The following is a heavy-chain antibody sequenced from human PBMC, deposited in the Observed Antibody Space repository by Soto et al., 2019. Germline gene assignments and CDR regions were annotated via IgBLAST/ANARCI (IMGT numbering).Heavy chain of an antibody. Sequence: VGSLRLSCAASGFTFSSCAMHWVRQAPGKGLEWVAVISYDGSNKYYADSVKGRFTISRDNSKNTLYLQMNSLRAEDTAVYYCAKDPRIGIAVAGVFDYWGQGTLVTVSS. CDR3: AKDPRIGIAVAGVFDY. V-gene: IGHV3-30-3*01. CDR2: ISYDGSNK. J-gene: IGHJ4*02. D-gene: IGHD6-19*01. CDR1: GFTFSSCA.